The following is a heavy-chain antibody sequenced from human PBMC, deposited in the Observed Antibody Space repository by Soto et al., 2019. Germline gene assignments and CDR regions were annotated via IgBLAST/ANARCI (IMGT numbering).Heavy chain of an antibody. CDR1: GITYTTYA. D-gene: IGHD5-12*01. J-gene: IGHJ5*02. CDR3: ARAISGYVS. V-gene: IGHV1-3*04. Sequence: QVQLVQSGAEVKKPGASVKVACKASGITYTTYAIHWVRQAPGQGLEWMGWINTGNGNTRYSQRFQSRVTLTTDTSAITAYMDVCSLTSEDTAVYYCARAISGYVSWGQGTLITVSS. CDR2: INTGNGNT.